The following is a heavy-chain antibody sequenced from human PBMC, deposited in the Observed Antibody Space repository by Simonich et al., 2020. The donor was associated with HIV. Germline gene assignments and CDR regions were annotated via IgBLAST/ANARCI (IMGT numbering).Heavy chain of an antibody. CDR3: ARDERRTHSHWYFDL. V-gene: IGHV1-2*02. CDR1: GYTFTGYY. CDR2: INPNSGGT. Sequence: GADVKKPGASVKVSCKASGYTFTGYYMHWVRQAPGQGLEWMGWINPNSGGTNYAQKFQGRVTMTRDTSSSTAYMELSRLRSDDTAVYYCARDERRTHSHWYFDLWGRGTLVTVSS. D-gene: IGHD1-7*01. J-gene: IGHJ2*01.